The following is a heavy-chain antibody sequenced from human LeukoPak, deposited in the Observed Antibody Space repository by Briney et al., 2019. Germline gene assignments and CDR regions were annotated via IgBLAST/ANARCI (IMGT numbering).Heavy chain of an antibody. CDR3: GRSDGTGAFHI. CDR2: IYYSGST. V-gene: IGHV4-59*12. D-gene: IGHD6-13*01. Sequence: SETLSLTCPVSGGSISSYYWSWIRQPPRTGIEWIGSIYYSGSTYYNPPLKSRVTISVDMSKNQLSLKLRSVTAADAAVYYCGRSDGTGAFHIWGQGTMVTVSS. J-gene: IGHJ3*02. CDR1: GGSISSYY.